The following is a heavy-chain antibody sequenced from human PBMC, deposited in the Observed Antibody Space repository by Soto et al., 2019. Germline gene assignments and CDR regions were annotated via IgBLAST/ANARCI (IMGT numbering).Heavy chain of an antibody. CDR2: ISSSSSYM. CDR1: GFTFSSYS. Sequence: ESGGGLVKPGGSLRLSCAASGFTFSSYSMNWVRQAPGKGLEWVSSISSSSSYMYYADSVKGRFTISRDNAKNSLYLQMNSLRAEDTAVYYCARIAARGGFDYWGQGTLVTVSS. V-gene: IGHV3-21*01. CDR3: ARIAARGGFDY. D-gene: IGHD6-6*01. J-gene: IGHJ4*02.